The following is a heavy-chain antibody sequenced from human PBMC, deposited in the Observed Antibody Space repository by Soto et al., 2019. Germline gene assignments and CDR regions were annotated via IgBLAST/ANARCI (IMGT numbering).Heavy chain of an antibody. CDR3: ARECRSTGCYTNWFDP. V-gene: IGHV4-4*07. CDR1: GGSISSYY. CDR2: IYTSGST. Sequence: QVQLQESGPGLVKPSETLSLTCTVSGGSISSYYWSWIRQPAGKGLEWIGRIYTSGSTNYNPSLKSRVTMSVDTSKNQFSLKLSSVTAADTAVYYCARECRSTGCYTNWFDPWGQGTLVTVSS. J-gene: IGHJ5*02. D-gene: IGHD2-2*02.